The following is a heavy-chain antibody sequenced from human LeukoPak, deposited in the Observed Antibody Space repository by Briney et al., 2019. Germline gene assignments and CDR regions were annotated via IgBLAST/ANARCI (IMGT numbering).Heavy chain of an antibody. Sequence: PGGSLRLSCAASGFTFSDYAMSWVRQAPGKGLKWVSTISNSGGSTHYADSLKGRFTISRDNSKSTLYLQMNSLRAEDTAIYYCTKDVGVILFDYWGQGTLVTVSS. V-gene: IGHV3-23*01. CDR3: TKDVGVILFDY. CDR2: ISNSGGST. D-gene: IGHD3-16*01. J-gene: IGHJ4*02. CDR1: GFTFSDYA.